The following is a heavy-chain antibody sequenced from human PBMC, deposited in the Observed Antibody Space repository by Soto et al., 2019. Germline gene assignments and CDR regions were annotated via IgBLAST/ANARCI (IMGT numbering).Heavy chain of an antibody. CDR1: GGTFSNHA. D-gene: IGHD6-13*01. J-gene: IGHJ3*02. CDR2: IIPIFSTT. V-gene: IGHV1-69*12. CDR3: AREVAADGTFREDVFDI. Sequence: QVHLVQSGAEVKKPGSSVKVSCKAPGGTFSNHAINWVRQAPGQGLAWMGRIIPIFSTTNYAQKFQGRVTKTADDSTITAYLELSSLKHDYTAVYYCAREVAADGTFREDVFDIWGQGTLVTVSS.